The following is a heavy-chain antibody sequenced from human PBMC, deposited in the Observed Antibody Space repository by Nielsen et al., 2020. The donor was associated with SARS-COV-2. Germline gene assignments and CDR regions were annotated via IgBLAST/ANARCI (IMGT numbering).Heavy chain of an antibody. D-gene: IGHD3-10*01. CDR2: ISWNSGSI. Sequence: GGSLRLSCAASGFTFDDYAMHWVRQAPGKGLEWVSGISWNSGSIGYADSVKGRFTISRDNAKNSLYLQMNSLRAEDTALYYCAKGRLWFGELLEYYFDYWGQGTLVTVSS. CDR3: AKGRLWFGELLEYYFDY. V-gene: IGHV3-9*01. CDR1: GFTFDDYA. J-gene: IGHJ4*02.